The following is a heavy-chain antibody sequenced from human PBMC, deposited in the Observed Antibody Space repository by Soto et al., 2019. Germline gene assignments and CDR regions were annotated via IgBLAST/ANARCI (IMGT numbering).Heavy chain of an antibody. CDR3: ARLHNRIAAAGTYYYYGMDV. CDR1: GYSFTSYW. CDR2: IYPGDSDT. J-gene: IGHJ6*02. D-gene: IGHD6-13*01. Sequence: PGESLKISCKGSGYSFTSYWIGWVRQMPGKGLEWMGIIYPGDSDTRYSPSFQGQVTISADKSISTAYLQWSSLKASDTAMYYCARLHNRIAAAGTYYYYGMDVWGQGTTVTVYS. V-gene: IGHV5-51*01.